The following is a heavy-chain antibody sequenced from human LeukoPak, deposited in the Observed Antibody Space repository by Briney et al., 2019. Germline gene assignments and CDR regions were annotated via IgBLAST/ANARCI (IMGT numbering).Heavy chain of an antibody. CDR2: ISASGDST. CDR3: ARGVDTAMGEYYYYYYMDV. J-gene: IGHJ6*03. Sequence: SGGSLRLSCVASGFTFITYGMTWVRQAPGKGLEWVSTISASGDSTHHADSVKGRFTISRDNAKNSLYLQMNSLRAEDTAVYYCARGVDTAMGEYYYYYYMDVWGKGTTVTVSS. CDR1: GFTFITYG. D-gene: IGHD5-18*01. V-gene: IGHV3-21*01.